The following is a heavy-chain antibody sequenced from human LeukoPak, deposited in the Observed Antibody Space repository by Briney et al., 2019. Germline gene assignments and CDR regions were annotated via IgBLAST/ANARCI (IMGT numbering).Heavy chain of an antibody. Sequence: GGSLRLSCAASGFTFSSYAMHWVRQAPGKGLEWVAVISYDGSNKYYADSVKGRFTISRDNSKNTLYLQMNSLRAEDTAVYYCARGSLPPSLYYAKWGNWFDPWGQGTLVTVSS. D-gene: IGHD2-2*01. J-gene: IGHJ5*02. V-gene: IGHV3-30-3*01. CDR2: ISYDGSNK. CDR1: GFTFSSYA. CDR3: ARGSLPPSLYYAKWGNWFDP.